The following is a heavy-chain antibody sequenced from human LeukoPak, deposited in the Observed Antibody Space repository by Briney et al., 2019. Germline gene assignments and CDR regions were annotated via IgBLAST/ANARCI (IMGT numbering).Heavy chain of an antibody. J-gene: IGHJ4*02. CDR1: GYAFTAYY. D-gene: IGHD1-7*01. CDR2: INPNSGGT. CDR3: ARLDKYNWNYEV. Sequence: ASVKVSCKAYGYAFTAYYVHWVRQAPGQGLEWMGWINPNSGGTNYAQKFQGRVTMTRDTSISTAYMELSRLRSDDTAVYYCARLDKYNWNYEVWGQGTLVTVSS. V-gene: IGHV1-2*02.